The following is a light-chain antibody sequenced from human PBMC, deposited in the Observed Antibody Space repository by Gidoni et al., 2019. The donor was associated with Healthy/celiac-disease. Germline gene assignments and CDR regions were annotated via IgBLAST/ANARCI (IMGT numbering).Light chain of an antibody. CDR3: HQRYSTPGGT. J-gene: IGKJ2*02. V-gene: IGKV1-39*01. CDR2: AAS. CDR1: QSISSY. Sequence: DIQMTQSPSSLSASVGDRVTITCRARQSISSYLNLYQQKPGKAPKLLIYAASSLQRGVPSRFSGSGSGTDFTLTISSLQPEDFATSSCHQRYSTPGGTFGQGTKLEIK.